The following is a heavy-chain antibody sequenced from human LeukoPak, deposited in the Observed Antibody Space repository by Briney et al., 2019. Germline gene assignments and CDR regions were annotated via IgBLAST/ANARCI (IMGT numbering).Heavy chain of an antibody. J-gene: IGHJ6*03. V-gene: IGHV4-34*01. D-gene: IGHD1-14*01. CDR3: ARGRNWQTFYHYYMDV. CDR1: GGSFSGHY. Sequence: PSETLSLTCGVSGGSFSGHYWTWLRQTPGKGLEWMGEINHGGVTNYNPSLKSRVSISIDTSTNEISINMSSVTAADTGIYYCARGRNWQTFYHYYMDVWGKGATVTVS. CDR2: INHGGVT.